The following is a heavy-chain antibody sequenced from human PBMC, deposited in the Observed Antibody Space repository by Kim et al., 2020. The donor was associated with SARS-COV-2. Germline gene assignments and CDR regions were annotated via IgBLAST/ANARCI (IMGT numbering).Heavy chain of an antibody. V-gene: IGHV1-69*01. Sequence: ANYAQKFQGRVTITADESTSTAYMELSSLRSEDTAVYYCARGTGGENSDYWGQGTLVTVSS. CDR2: A. D-gene: IGHD4-17*01. CDR3: ARGTGGENSDY. J-gene: IGHJ4*02.